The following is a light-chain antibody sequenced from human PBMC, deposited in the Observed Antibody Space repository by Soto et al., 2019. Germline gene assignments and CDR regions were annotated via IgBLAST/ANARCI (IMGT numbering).Light chain of an antibody. J-gene: IGKJ1*01. CDR2: KAS. V-gene: IGKV1-5*03. CDR3: QPYNSYSWT. CDR1: QSISSW. Sequence: DIQMTQSPSTLSASVGDRVTITCRASQSISSWLAWYQQKPGKAPKLLIYKASSLESGVPSRFSGSGSGTEFTLTISSLNPDEFTPYYCQPYNSYSWTFGQGTKVEIK.